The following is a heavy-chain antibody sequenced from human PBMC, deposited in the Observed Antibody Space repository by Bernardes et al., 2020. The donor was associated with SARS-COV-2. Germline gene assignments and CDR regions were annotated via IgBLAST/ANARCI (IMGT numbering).Heavy chain of an antibody. J-gene: IGHJ3*01. CDR3: ARVVSGPYVGADAFAV. CDR1: GFIFSSFS. V-gene: IGHV3-23*01. CDR2: INSAGTT. Sequence: GGSLRLSCAAYGFIFSSFSMSWFRQTPDKGLEWLSAINSAGTTYYEDTVKGRFTIARDNSKYTLYLQMDSPTAEDTAIYYCARVVSGPYVGADAFAVWGRGTTVTVSS. D-gene: IGHD3-16*01.